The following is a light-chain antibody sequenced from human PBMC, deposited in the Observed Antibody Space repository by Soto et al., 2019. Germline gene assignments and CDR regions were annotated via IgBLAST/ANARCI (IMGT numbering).Light chain of an antibody. CDR2: EVS. CDR3: SSYSNSSTLL. J-gene: IGLJ1*01. CDR1: SSDVGGYNY. Sequence: QSALAQPASVSGSPGQSITISCTGTSSDVGGYNYVSWYQQHPGKAPKLLISEVSHRPSGVSNRFSGSKSGNTASLTISGLQAEDEADYYCSSYSNSSTLLIGNGTKVTVL. V-gene: IGLV2-14*01.